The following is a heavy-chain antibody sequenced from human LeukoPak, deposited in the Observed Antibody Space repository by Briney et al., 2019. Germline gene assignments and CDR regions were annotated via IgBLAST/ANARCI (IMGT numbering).Heavy chain of an antibody. Sequence: PSETLSLTCTVSGGSISSYYWSWIRQPPGKGLEWIGYIHYSGIANYNPSLKSRISISVDTSMNQLSLKLRSVTAADTAVYYCARDVAAHLGNYFDYWGQGTLVTVSS. V-gene: IGHV4-59*01. CDR2: IHYSGIA. CDR1: GGSISSYY. J-gene: IGHJ4*02. CDR3: ARDVAAHLGNYFDY. D-gene: IGHD6-6*01.